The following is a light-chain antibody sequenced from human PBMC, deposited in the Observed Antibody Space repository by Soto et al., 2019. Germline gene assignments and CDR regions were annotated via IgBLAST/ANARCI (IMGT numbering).Light chain of an antibody. CDR3: AVWDDSLSAFV. Sequence: QSVLTQPPSASGTPGQRVTISCSGSSSNIGINYVYWYQQRPGTAPKLLIDTNDQRPSGVPDRFSGSKSGTSASLAISGLRSEDEGDYYCAVWDDSLSAFVFGTGTKVTVL. CDR2: TND. J-gene: IGLJ1*01. V-gene: IGLV1-47*02. CDR1: SSNIGINY.